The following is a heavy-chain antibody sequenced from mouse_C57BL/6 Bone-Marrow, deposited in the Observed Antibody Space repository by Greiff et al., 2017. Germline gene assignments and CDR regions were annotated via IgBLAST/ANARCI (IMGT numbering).Heavy chain of an antibody. J-gene: IGHJ3*01. Sequence: QVQLLQPGPELVKPGASVKLSCKASGYSFTSSRMHWVKQSPGKGLEWIGNINPSNGGTTYNEKFKGKATLTVDKSSSTAYMQLNGLTAEDSAVFDRARTYCGGQGTLVTVSA. CDR2: INPSNGGT. CDR1: GYSFTSSR. CDR3: ARTYC. D-gene: IGHD2-10*01. V-gene: IGHV1-53*01.